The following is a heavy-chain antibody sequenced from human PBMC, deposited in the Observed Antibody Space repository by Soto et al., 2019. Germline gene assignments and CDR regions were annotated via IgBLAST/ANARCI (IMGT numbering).Heavy chain of an antibody. CDR3: AKDTNRRGYSYGSFDY. D-gene: IGHD5-18*01. CDR2: ISGSGGST. J-gene: IGHJ4*02. Sequence: GGSLRLSCAASGFTFSSYAMSWVRQAPGKGLELVSAISGSGGSTYYADSVKGRFTISRDNSKNTLYLQMNSLRAEDTAVYYCAKDTNRRGYSYGSFDYWGQGTLVTVSS. V-gene: IGHV3-23*01. CDR1: GFTFSSYA.